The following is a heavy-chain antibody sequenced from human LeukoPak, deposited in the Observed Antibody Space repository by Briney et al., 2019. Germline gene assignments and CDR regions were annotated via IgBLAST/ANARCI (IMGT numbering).Heavy chain of an antibody. CDR1: EFIFSSYA. CDR2: ISGSGGST. D-gene: IGHD4-11*01. Sequence: GGSLRLSCAASEFIFSSYAMSWVRQAPGKGLEWVSGISGSGGSTYYADSVKGRFTISRDNSKNTLYLQMNSLRAEDTAVYYCAKGLQGYSSSWFDPWGQGTLVTVSS. V-gene: IGHV3-23*01. CDR3: AKGLQGYSSSWFDP. J-gene: IGHJ5*02.